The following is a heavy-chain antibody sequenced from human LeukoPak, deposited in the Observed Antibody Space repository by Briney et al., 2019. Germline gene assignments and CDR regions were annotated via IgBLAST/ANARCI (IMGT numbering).Heavy chain of an antibody. CDR2: IGKDGRWK. CDR1: GFSFSGYW. J-gene: IGHJ4*02. D-gene: IGHD2/OR15-2a*01. V-gene: IGHV3-7*01. CDR3: ATDLDFYATDY. Sequence: PGGSLRLSCAASGFSFSGYWMSWVRQAPGQGLGWVANIGKDGRWKYYADSVKGRFTISRDNAKNSLYLQMNSLRADDTAIYYRATDLDFYATDYWGQGTLVTVSS.